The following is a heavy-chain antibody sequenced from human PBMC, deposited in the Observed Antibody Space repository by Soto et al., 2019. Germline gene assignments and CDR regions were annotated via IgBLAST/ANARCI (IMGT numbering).Heavy chain of an antibody. D-gene: IGHD2-2*01. CDR1: GGSISSYY. J-gene: IGHJ4*02. V-gene: IGHV4-59*08. Sequence: QVQLQESGPGLVKPSETLSLTCTVSGGSISSYYWSWIRQPPGKGLEWIGYIYYSGSTNYNPSLKSRVPMSVDTTKHHSSLKISSVTAADTAVYYCARLAYCSSTSCYAVDYFDSWGQGTLVTVSS. CDR2: IYYSGST. CDR3: ARLAYCSSTSCYAVDYFDS.